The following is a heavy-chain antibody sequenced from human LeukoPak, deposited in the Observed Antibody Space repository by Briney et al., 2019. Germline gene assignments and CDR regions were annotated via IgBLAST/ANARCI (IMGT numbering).Heavy chain of an antibody. J-gene: IGHJ4*02. D-gene: IGHD6-13*01. Sequence: TGGSLRLSCAASGFTFSSYGMHWVRQAPGKGLEWVAVISYDGSNKYYADSVKGRFTISRDNSKNTLYLQMNSLRAEDTAVYYCAKVGSSWGYYFDYWGQGTPVSVSS. CDR1: GFTFSSYG. CDR2: ISYDGSNK. CDR3: AKVGSSWGYYFDY. V-gene: IGHV3-30*18.